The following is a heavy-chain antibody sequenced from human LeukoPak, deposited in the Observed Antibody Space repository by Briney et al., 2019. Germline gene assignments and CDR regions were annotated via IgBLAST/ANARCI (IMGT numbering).Heavy chain of an antibody. Sequence: PSETLSLTCAVYGGSFSGYYWSWIRQPPGKGLEWIGEIDHGGSTNYNPSLKSRVTISVHTSKKQVSLKLSSVTAADTAVYYCARRYCSSTSCTNPFFDYWGQGTLVTVSS. V-gene: IGHV4-34*01. CDR1: GGSFSGYY. CDR3: ARRYCSSTSCTNPFFDY. CDR2: IDHGGST. J-gene: IGHJ4*02. D-gene: IGHD2-2*01.